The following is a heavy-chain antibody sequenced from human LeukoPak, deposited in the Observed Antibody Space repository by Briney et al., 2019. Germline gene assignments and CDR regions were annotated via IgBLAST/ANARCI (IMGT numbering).Heavy chain of an antibody. CDR3: ARVAYYDILTGYSEYFDY. D-gene: IGHD3-9*01. V-gene: IGHV3-7*01. CDR2: IKQDGSEK. CDR1: GFTFSSYW. Sequence: GGSLRLSCAASGFTFSSYWMSWVRQAPGKGLEWVANIKQDGSEKYYVDSVKGRFTISRDNAKNSLYLQMNSLRAEDTAVYYCARVAYYDILTGYSEYFDYWGQGTLVTVSS. J-gene: IGHJ4*02.